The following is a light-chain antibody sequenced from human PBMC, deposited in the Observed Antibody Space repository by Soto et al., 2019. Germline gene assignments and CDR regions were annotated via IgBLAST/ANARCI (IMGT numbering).Light chain of an antibody. V-gene: IGLV1-40*01. CDR2: GNT. CDR3: QSYDSSLSAYVV. CDR1: SSNIGAGYD. Sequence: QSVLTQPPSVSGAPGQRVTISCTGSSSNIGAGYDVHWYQQLPGTAPKLLMYGNTNRPSGVPDRFSGSKSGTPASLAITGLQAEDEADYYCQSYDSSLSAYVVFGGGTKLTVL. J-gene: IGLJ2*01.